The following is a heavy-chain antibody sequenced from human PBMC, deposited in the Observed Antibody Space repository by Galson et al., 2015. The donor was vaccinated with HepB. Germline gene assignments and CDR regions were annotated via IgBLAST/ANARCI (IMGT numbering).Heavy chain of an antibody. CDR2: INPSGGSI. V-gene: IGHV1-46*01. Sequence: SVKVSCKASGYTFTSYYMHWVRQAPGQGLEWMGIINPSGGSISYAQKFQGRVTVTRVTSTNTVYMELSSLRSEDTAVYYCARGDSDWGSYYFDYWGQGTLVTVSS. J-gene: IGHJ4*02. CDR1: GYTFTSYY. CDR3: ARGDSDWGSYYFDY. D-gene: IGHD7-27*01.